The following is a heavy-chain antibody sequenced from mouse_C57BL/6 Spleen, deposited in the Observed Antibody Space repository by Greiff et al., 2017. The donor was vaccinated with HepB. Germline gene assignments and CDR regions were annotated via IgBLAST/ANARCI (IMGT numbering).Heavy chain of an antibody. J-gene: IGHJ2*01. Sequence: VHLVESGPELVKPGASVKISCKASGYAFSSSWMNWAKQRPGKGLAWIGRIYPGDGDTNYNGKFKGKATLTADKSSSTAYMQLSSLTSEDSAVYFCAREFVTTVGATGENYFDYWGQGTTPTGSS. CDR3: AREFVTTVGATGENYFDY. V-gene: IGHV1-82*01. CDR1: GYAFSSSW. D-gene: IGHD1-1*01. CDR2: IYPGDGDT.